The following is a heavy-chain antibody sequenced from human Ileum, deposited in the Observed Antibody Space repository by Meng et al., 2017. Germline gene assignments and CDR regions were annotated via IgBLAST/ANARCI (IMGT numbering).Heavy chain of an antibody. D-gene: IGHD3-3*02. Sequence: GGSLRLSCAASGFSVRNNFMSWVRQAPGKGLEWVSLMYSGGSTFYSDSVRGRFSISRDESKNTVFLQMNSLRSGDAAVYYCALGADYYYFGMDVWGQGTTVTVSS. CDR2: MYSGGST. J-gene: IGHJ6*02. CDR3: ALGADYYYFGMDV. CDR1: GFSVRNNF. V-gene: IGHV3-66*02.